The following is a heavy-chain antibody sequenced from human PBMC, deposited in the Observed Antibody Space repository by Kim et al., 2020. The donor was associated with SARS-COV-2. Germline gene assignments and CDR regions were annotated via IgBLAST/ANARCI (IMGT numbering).Heavy chain of an antibody. CDR3: ARSYYYGSGSYYRNY. V-gene: IGHV5-10-1*01. J-gene: IGHJ4*02. Sequence: GESLKISCKGSGYSFTSYWISWVRQMPGKGLEWMGRIDPSDSYTNYSPSFQGHVTISADKSISTAYLQWSSLKASDTAMYYCARSYYYGSGSYYRNYWGQGTLVTVSS. CDR1: GYSFTSYW. D-gene: IGHD3-10*01. CDR2: IDPSDSYT.